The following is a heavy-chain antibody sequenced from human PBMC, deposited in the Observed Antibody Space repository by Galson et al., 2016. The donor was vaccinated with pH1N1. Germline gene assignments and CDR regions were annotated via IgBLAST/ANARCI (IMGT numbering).Heavy chain of an antibody. J-gene: IGHJ3*02. CDR1: GYSFSNYW. CDR3: ARRLGLSFGYSLRDALDI. Sequence: QSGAEVKQPGESLKISCKGSGYSFSNYWIAWVRQMPGKGLEWMGIIYPGDSDTKYSPSFQGQVTISADKSITTAYLQLSSLKASDTAMYYCARRLGLSFGYSLRDALDIWGQGTMVTVSS. CDR2: IYPGDSDT. D-gene: IGHD5-18*01. V-gene: IGHV5-51*03.